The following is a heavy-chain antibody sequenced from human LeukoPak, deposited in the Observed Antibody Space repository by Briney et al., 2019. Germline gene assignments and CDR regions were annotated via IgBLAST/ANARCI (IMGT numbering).Heavy chain of an antibody. V-gene: IGHV3-23*01. CDR3: AKGSNTYPKTFDY. J-gene: IGHJ4*02. CDR2: ISGSGGST. D-gene: IGHD2/OR15-2a*01. CDR1: GFTFSSYA. Sequence: GGSLRLSCAASGFTFSSYAMSWVRQAPGKGREWVSAISGSGGSTYYADSVKGRFTISRDNSKNTLYLQVNSLRAEDTTVYYCAKGSNTYPKTFDYWGQGTLVTVSS.